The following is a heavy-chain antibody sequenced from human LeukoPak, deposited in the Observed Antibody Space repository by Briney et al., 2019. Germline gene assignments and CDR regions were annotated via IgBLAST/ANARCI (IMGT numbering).Heavy chain of an antibody. CDR1: GXTFSSYA. Sequence: GSLRLSCSASGXTFSSYAMSWVRQAPGKGLEWVSAISGSGGSTYYADSVKGRFTISRDNSKNTLYLQMNSLRAEDTAVYYCAKDGGCSSTSCYFDYWGQGTLVTVSS. J-gene: IGHJ4*02. D-gene: IGHD2-2*01. CDR3: AKDGGCSSTSCYFDY. V-gene: IGHV3-23*01. CDR2: ISGSGGST.